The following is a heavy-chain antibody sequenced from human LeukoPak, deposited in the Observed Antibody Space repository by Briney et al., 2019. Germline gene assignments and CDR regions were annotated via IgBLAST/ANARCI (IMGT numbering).Heavy chain of an antibody. J-gene: IGHJ5*02. D-gene: IGHD7-27*01. CDR1: GGSISSSSYY. Sequence: SETLSLTCTVSGGSISSSSYYWGWIRQPPGKGLEWIVSIYYSGSTYYNPSLKSRVTISVDTSKNQFSQKLSSVTAADTAVYYWARHWGLGSSRGPPNQNWFDPWGQGTLVTVSS. CDR2: IYYSGST. CDR3: ARHWGLGSSRGPPNQNWFDP. V-gene: IGHV4-39*01.